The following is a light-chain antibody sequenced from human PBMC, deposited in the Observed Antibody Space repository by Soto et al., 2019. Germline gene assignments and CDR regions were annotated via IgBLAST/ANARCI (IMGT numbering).Light chain of an antibody. CDR2: GAY. Sequence: VLTQYPATLSLSPGGRAILSCRASQSVSRYYLSWYQKKHGHPPRLLIYGAYTRATGVPDRFSGSASGADFNLTISSLQPEDFAVYYCQQAITFGGGNTVE. CDR3: QQAIT. J-gene: IGKJ4*01. CDR1: QSVSRYY. V-gene: IGKV3D-7*01.